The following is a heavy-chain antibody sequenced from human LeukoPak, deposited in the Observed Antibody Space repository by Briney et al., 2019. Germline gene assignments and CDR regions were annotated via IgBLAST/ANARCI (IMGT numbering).Heavy chain of an antibody. J-gene: IGHJ5*02. CDR1: GGTFLIYA. V-gene: IGHV1-69*04. D-gene: IGHD3-10*01. CDR2: VIPIFGIA. CDR3: ARDGDSPINSGSYYNWFDP. Sequence: SVKVSCKASGGTFLIYAISWVRQAPGQGLEWMGRVIPIFGIANYAQKFQGRVAITADKSTSTAYMELSSLRSEDTAVYYCARDGDSPINSGSYYNWFDPWGQGTLVTVSS.